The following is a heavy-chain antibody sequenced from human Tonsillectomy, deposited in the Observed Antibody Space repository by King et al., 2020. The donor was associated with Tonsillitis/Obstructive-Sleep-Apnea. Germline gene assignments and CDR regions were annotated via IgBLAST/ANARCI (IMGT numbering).Heavy chain of an antibody. V-gene: IGHV3-64*01. CDR2: ISSIGGST. CDR3: ARGGGRYCSSTSCYPYYYYMDV. J-gene: IGHJ6*03. D-gene: IGHD2-2*01. CDR1: GFTFSSYA. Sequence: QLVQSGGGLVQPGGSLRLSCAASGFTFSSYAMHWVRQAPGKGLEYVSAISSIGGSTYYANSVKGRFTISRDNSKNTLYLQMGSLRAEDMAVYYCARGGGRYCSSTSCYPYYYYMDVWGKGTTVTVSS.